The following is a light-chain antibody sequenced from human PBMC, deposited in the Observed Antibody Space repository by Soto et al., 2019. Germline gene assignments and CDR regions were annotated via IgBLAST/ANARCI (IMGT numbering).Light chain of an antibody. CDR1: SSNIGAGYD. J-gene: IGLJ2*01. CDR2: GNI. V-gene: IGLV1-40*01. CDR3: QSYDSSLTVV. Sequence: QSVLTQPPSVSGAPGQRVTISCTGSSSNIGAGYDVHCYQQVPGTAPKLLIYGNINRPSGVPDRFSGSKSGTSASLAITGLQADDEADYYCQSYDSSLTVVFGGGTKLTVL.